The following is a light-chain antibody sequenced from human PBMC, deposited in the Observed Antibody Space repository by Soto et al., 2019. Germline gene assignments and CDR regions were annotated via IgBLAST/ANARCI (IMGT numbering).Light chain of an antibody. V-gene: IGLV2-8*01. Sequence: QSALTQPPSASGSPGQSVTISCTGTSSDVGGYNYVSWYQQHPGKAPKLMIYEITKRPPGVPDRFSGSKSGNTDSLTVSGLQAEDEADYYCSSYAVNNNWSFGGGNKLSVL. CDR3: SSYAVNNNWS. J-gene: IGLJ2*01. CDR1: SSDVGGYNY. CDR2: EIT.